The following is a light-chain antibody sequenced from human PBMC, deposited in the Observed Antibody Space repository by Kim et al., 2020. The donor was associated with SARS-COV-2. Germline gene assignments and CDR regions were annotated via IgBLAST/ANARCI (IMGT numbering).Light chain of an antibody. J-gene: IGLJ2*01. CDR2: DVN. Sequence: QSALTQPPSASGSPGQSVTISCSGIYNYISWYQQHPGKTPKLLIYDVNKRPSGVPDRFSGSMSANTASLTVSGLQADDEADYYCSSFAASNILLFGGGTQLTVL. CDR3: SSFAASNILL. V-gene: IGLV2-8*01. CDR1: YNY.